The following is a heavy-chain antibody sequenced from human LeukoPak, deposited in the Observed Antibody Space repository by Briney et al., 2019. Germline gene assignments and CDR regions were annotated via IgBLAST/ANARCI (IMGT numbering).Heavy chain of an antibody. J-gene: IGHJ4*02. CDR3: TLRGPGSHYEGASVY. D-gene: IGHD3-10*01. Sequence: GGSLRLSSAASGFTVTSDCMSWVRQAPGEGLEGVSVIYRGGGTYYADSVQGRFTISRDKSSKTLDLQINRLTADATAVLYFTLRGPGSHYEGASVYWGQGPLVTVP. CDR2: IYRGGGT. CDR1: GFTVTSDC. V-gene: IGHV3-66*01.